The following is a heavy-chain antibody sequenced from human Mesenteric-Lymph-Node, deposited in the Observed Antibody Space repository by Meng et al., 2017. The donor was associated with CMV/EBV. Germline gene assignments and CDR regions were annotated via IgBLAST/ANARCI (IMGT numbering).Heavy chain of an antibody. CDR1: GGSISSSSYY. J-gene: IGHJ4*02. Sequence: SETLSLTCAVSGGSISSSSYYWGWIRQPPGKGLEWIGSIYYSGSTYYNPSLKSRVTISVDTSKNQFSLKLSSVTAADTAVYYCARIAAAGTYYFDYWGQGTLVTVSS. CDR2: IYYSGST. D-gene: IGHD6-13*01. CDR3: ARIAAAGTYYFDY. V-gene: IGHV4-39*07.